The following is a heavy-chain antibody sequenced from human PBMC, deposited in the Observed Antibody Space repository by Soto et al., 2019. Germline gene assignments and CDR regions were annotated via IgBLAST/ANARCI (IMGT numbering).Heavy chain of an antibody. CDR2: ISGSGGST. CDR3: ARDDGTYDILTDRLDY. J-gene: IGHJ4*02. V-gene: IGHV3-23*01. CDR1: GFTFSSYA. D-gene: IGHD3-9*01. Sequence: GGSLGLSCAASGFTFSSYAMSWVRQAPGKGLEWVSAISGSGGSTYYADSVKGRFTISRDNSKNTLYLQMNSLRAEDTAVYYCARDDGTYDILTDRLDYWGQRTLVIVSA.